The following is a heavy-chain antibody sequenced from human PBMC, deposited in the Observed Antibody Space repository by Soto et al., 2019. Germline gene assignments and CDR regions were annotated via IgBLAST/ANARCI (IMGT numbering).Heavy chain of an antibody. J-gene: IGHJ4*02. Sequence: QLQLQESGPGLVKPSETLSLTCTVSGGSISSSSYYWGWIRQPPGKGLEWIGSIYYSGSTYYNPSLKSRVTISVDTSKNQFSLKLSSVTAADTAVYYCARRAGQLGGAFDYWGQGTLVTVSS. CDR2: IYYSGST. CDR1: GGSISSSSYY. V-gene: IGHV4-39*01. D-gene: IGHD7-27*01. CDR3: ARRAGQLGGAFDY.